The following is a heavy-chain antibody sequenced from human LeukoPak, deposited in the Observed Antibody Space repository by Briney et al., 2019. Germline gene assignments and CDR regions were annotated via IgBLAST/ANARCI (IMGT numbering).Heavy chain of an antibody. V-gene: IGHV3-23*01. CDR3: ARGAPYTYDSSGYYETDY. J-gene: IGHJ4*02. Sequence: GGSLRLSCAASGFTFSSYAMSWVRQAPGKGLEWVSAISGSGGSTYYADSVKGRFTISRDNAKNSLYLQMNSLRAEDTAVYYCARGAPYTYDSSGYYETDYWGQGTLVTVSS. CDR1: GFTFSSYA. CDR2: ISGSGGST. D-gene: IGHD3-22*01.